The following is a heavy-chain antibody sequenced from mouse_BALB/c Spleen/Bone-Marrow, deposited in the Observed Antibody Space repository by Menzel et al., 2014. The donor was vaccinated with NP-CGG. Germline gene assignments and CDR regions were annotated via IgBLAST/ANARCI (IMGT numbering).Heavy chain of an antibody. CDR3: ARWGYGSSYVGYFDV. J-gene: IGHJ1*01. Sequence: VQLQQSGAELMKPGAAVKISCKATGYTFSRYWIEWVKQRPGHGLEWIGEILPGSGSTNYNEKFKGKATFTADTSSNTVYMQLSSLTSEDSAVYYCARWGYGSSYVGYFDVWGAGTTVTVSS. V-gene: IGHV1-9*01. D-gene: IGHD1-1*01. CDR2: ILPGSGST. CDR1: GYTFSRYW.